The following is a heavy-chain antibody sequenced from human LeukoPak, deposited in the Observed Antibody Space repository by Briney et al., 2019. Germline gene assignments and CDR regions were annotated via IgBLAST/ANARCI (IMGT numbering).Heavy chain of an antibody. CDR3: ASATRGGYYDH. D-gene: IGHD3-22*01. J-gene: IGHJ5*02. Sequence: GGSLRLSCAASGFSSSSYDFHWVRQRKGESPEWVSAIGTAGDTYYPGSVKGRFTISRENAKNSLYLQMNILEVGDTAVYYCASATRGGYYDHWGQGTLVSVSS. V-gene: IGHV3-13*01. CDR1: GFSSSSYD. CDR2: IGTAGDT.